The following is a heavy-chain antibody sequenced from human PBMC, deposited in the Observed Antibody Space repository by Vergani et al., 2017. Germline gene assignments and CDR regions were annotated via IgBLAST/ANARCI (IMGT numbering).Heavy chain of an antibody. J-gene: IGHJ4*02. CDR3: AREVTMVRGVIMN. V-gene: IGHV3-21*05. Sequence: EVQLVESGGGLVKPGGSLRLSCAASGFTFSSYSMSWIRQAPGKGLEWVSYISSSSSYTNYADSVKGRFTISRDNAKNSLYLQMNSLRAEDTAVYYCAREVTMVRGVIMNWGQGTLVTVSS. CDR1: GFTFSSYS. CDR2: ISSSSSYT. D-gene: IGHD3-10*01.